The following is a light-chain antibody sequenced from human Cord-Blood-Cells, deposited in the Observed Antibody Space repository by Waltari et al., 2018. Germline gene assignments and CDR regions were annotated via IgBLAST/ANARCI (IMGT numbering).Light chain of an antibody. J-gene: IGLJ2*01. CDR3: SSYAGSNNSDVV. Sequence: QSALTQPPSASGSPGQSVTISCTGPSSDVGGYNYVSWYQQHPGKAPKLMSYEVSQRPSGVPDRFSVSKSGNSSSLTFSGLQAEDEADYYCSSYAGSNNSDVVFGGGTKLTVL. CDR1: SSDVGGYNY. CDR2: EVS. V-gene: IGLV2-8*01.